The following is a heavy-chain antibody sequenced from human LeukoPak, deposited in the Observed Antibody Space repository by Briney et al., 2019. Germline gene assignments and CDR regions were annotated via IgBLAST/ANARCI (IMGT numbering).Heavy chain of an antibody. J-gene: IGHJ4*02. V-gene: IGHV4-34*01. CDR2: IHHSGST. CDR1: GGSISGYY. Sequence: SETLSLTCAVYGGSISGYYWSWIRQPPGKGLEWIAEIHHSGSTNYNPSLKSRVTISIDTSKNQFSLKLSSVTAADTAVYYCARSDYGSGNYYWSLDYWGQGTLVTVSS. CDR3: ARSDYGSGNYYWSLDY. D-gene: IGHD3-10*01.